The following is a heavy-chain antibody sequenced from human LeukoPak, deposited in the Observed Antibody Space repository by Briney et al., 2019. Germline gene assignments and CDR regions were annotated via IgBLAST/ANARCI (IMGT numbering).Heavy chain of an antibody. CDR1: GYTFNSYY. J-gene: IGHJ4*02. CDR2: INPTSGST. D-gene: IGHD4-17*01. CDR3: ARVPYGETTIDY. Sequence: ASVKVSCKASGYTFNSYYMRWVRQAPGHGLEWMGIINPTSGSTNYAQNFQGRVTMTRDMSTSTVYMELSSLTSDDTAVYYCARVPYGETTIDYWGQGTLVTVSS. V-gene: IGHV1-46*02.